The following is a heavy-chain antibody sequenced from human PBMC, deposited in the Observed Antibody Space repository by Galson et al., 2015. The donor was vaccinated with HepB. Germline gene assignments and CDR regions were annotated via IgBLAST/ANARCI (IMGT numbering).Heavy chain of an antibody. J-gene: IGHJ4*02. CDR1: GDSISSSHW. CDR2: IYHSGRT. V-gene: IGHV4-4*02. Sequence: TLSLTCAVSGDSISSSHWWNWVRQPPGKGLECIGEIYHSGRTNYNPYLKSRVTISVDKSKNQFSLKLSSVTAADTAVYYCARGYYGSGRLDYWGQGTLVTVSS. CDR3: ARGYYGSGRLDY. D-gene: IGHD3-10*01.